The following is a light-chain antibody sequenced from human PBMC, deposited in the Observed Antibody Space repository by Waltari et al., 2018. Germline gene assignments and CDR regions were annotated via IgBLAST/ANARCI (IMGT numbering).Light chain of an antibody. CDR2: DVT. Sequence: QSALTQPASVAGSPGQSIPISCSGIGRAARAPEYVAWHQHHPDKAPQLIIYDVTNRPSGVSDRFSASKSANTASLTISRLQPEDEADYFCSSQTLDGLILFGGGTRLTVL. J-gene: IGLJ2*01. V-gene: IGLV2-14*03. CDR1: GRAARAPEY. CDR3: SSQTLDGLIL.